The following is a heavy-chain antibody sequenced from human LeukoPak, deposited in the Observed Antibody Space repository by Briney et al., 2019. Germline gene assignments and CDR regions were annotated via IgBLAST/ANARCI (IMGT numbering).Heavy chain of an antibody. J-gene: IGHJ4*02. CDR1: GFTFSNYW. CDR3: ARDTTYSSSWSDC. D-gene: IGHD6-13*01. Sequence: GGSLRLSCAASGFTFSNYWMSWVRQAPGKGLEWVANIKQDGSEKYYVDSVKGRFTISRDNAKNSLYLQMNSLRAEDTAVFYCARDTTYSSSWSDCWGQGTLVTVSS. V-gene: IGHV3-7*01. CDR2: IKQDGSEK.